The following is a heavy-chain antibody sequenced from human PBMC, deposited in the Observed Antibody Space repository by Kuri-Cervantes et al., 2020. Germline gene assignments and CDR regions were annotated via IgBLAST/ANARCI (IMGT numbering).Heavy chain of an antibody. Sequence: GGSLRLSCAASGFTFSSYAMHWVRQAPGKGLEWVAVISYDGSNKYYADSVKGRFTISRDNAKNSLYLQMNSLRAEDTALYYCAKDSAGDYAESDAFDIWGQGTMVTVSS. J-gene: IGHJ3*02. CDR1: GFTFSSYA. CDR3: AKDSAGDYAESDAFDI. D-gene: IGHD4-17*01. CDR2: ISYDGSNK. V-gene: IGHV3-30-3*01.